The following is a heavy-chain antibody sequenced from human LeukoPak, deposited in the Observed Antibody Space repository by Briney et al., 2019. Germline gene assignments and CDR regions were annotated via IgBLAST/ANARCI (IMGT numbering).Heavy chain of an antibody. Sequence: GSLRLSCAASGFIFSDYYWSWIRQPPGKGLEWIGEINHSGSTNYNPSLKSRVTISVDTSKNQFSLKLSSVTAADTAVYYCARGAATATVYWYFDLWGRGTLVTVSS. CDR1: GFIFSDYY. CDR2: INHSGST. D-gene: IGHD2-15*01. V-gene: IGHV4-34*01. CDR3: ARGAATATVYWYFDL. J-gene: IGHJ2*01.